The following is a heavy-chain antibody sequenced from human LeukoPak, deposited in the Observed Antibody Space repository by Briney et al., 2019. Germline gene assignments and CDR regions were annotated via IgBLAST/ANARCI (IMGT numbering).Heavy chain of an antibody. Sequence: ASVKVSCKDSVYTFGHYYISCGRQAPGQGLEWMVWISGYNGNTNYAQTFQDRITMNVDKSTTAVYMEVKSLKSDDTAVYYCARTHDFWRARKGDYFGPWGGGTLVTVSS. J-gene: IGHJ4*02. V-gene: IGHV1-18*01. CDR1: VYTFGHYY. CDR3: ARTHDFWRARKGDYFGP. CDR2: ISGYNGNT. D-gene: IGHD3-3*01.